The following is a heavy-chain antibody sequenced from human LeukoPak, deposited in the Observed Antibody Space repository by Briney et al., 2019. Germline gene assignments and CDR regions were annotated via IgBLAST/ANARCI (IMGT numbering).Heavy chain of an antibody. V-gene: IGHV3-23*01. Sequence: PGGSLRLSCAASGFTFSSYAMSWVRQAPGKGLEWVSAISGSGGSTYYADSVKGRFTISRDNSKNTLYLQMNSLRAEDTAVYYCARDIEDHVPGGGYYYYYMDVWGKGTTVTVSS. CDR2: ISGSGGST. CDR1: GFTFSSYA. D-gene: IGHD3-16*01. CDR3: ARDIEDHVPGGGYYYYYMDV. J-gene: IGHJ6*03.